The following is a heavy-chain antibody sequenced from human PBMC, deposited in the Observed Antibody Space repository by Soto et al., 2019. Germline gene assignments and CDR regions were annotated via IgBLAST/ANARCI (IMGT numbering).Heavy chain of an antibody. CDR1: GGSFSGYY. CDR3: ARTVVPAAMPKDYYYYYMDV. CDR2: INHSGST. V-gene: IGHV4-34*01. J-gene: IGHJ6*03. D-gene: IGHD2-2*01. Sequence: SETLSLTCAVYGGSFSGYYWSWIRQPPGKGLEWIGEINHSGSTNYNPSLKSRVTISVDTSKNQFSLKLSSVTAADTAVYYCARTVVPAAMPKDYYYYYMDVWGKGTTVTVSS.